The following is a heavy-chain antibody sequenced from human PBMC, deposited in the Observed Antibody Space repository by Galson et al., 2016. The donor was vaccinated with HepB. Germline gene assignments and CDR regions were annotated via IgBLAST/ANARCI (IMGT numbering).Heavy chain of an antibody. V-gene: IGHV5-51*01. CDR2: IYPNDSDI. Sequence: SGAEVKKPGESLTISCKGSGYSFTSYWIAWVRQMPGKGLECMGIIYPNDSDIRYSPSFQGQVTISADKSISTAYLQWSSLKASDTAMYYCARGMATIFPFDYWGQGTLVTVSS. CDR1: GYSFTSYW. CDR3: ARGMATIFPFDY. J-gene: IGHJ4*02. D-gene: IGHD5-24*01.